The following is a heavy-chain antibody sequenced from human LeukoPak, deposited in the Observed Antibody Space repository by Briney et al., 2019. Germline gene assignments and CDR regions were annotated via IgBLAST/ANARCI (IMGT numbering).Heavy chain of an antibody. CDR3: ARGLDVERSSAWSWGPKKFYYNVMDV. V-gene: IGHV1-8*01. Sequence: ASVTVSFKGSGYTFTRSLINWVRQAPGQGLEWMGWMNPSTGNTAYAQRFQGRVTITRNTPTNTHFLQLTSLRSEDTAVYYCARGLDVERSSAWSWGPKKFYYNVMDVWGQGTTVTVSS. CDR1: GYTFTRSL. CDR2: MNPSTGNT. D-gene: IGHD3-9*01. J-gene: IGHJ6*02.